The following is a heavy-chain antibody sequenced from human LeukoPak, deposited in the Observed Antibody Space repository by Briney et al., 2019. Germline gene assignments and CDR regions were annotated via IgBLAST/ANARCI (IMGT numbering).Heavy chain of an antibody. Sequence: PSETLSLTCTVSGGSISSGSYYWSWIRQPAGKGLEWIGRIYTSGSTNYNPSLKSRVTISVDTSKNQFSLKLSSVTAADTAVYYCARGTGWLQFDSRGPFDYWGQGTLVTVSS. V-gene: IGHV4-61*02. D-gene: IGHD5-24*01. CDR3: ARGTGWLQFDSRGPFDY. CDR1: GGSISSGSYY. J-gene: IGHJ4*02. CDR2: IYTSGST.